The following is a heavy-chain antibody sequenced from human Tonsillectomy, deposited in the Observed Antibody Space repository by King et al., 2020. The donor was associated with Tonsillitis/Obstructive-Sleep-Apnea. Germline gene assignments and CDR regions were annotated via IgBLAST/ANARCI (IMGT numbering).Heavy chain of an antibody. CDR2: IYPDDSNT. V-gene: IGHV5-51*01. J-gene: IGHJ5*02. Sequence: VQLVESGAEVKKPGESLKISCKGSGYSFTTYWIVWVRQMPGKGLEWMGIIYPDDSNTRYSPSFQGQVTISADKSISTAYLQWSSLKAWDTAMYYCARLISVAGTDNWFDPWGQGTLVTVSS. D-gene: IGHD6-19*01. CDR1: GYSFTTYW. CDR3: ARLISVAGTDNWFDP.